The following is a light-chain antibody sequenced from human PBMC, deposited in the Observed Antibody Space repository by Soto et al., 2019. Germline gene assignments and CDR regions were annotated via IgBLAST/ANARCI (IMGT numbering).Light chain of an antibody. V-gene: IGLV2-14*01. CDR3: SSYTSSSRPYV. Sequence: QSVLTQPASVSGSPGQSITISCTGTSSDVGGYNYVSWYQQHPGKAPKLMIYDVSNRPSGVSNRFSGSKSGNTASLTISGLQAVDEADYYCSSYTSSSRPYVFGTGSKVTVL. CDR2: DVS. J-gene: IGLJ1*01. CDR1: SSDVGGYNY.